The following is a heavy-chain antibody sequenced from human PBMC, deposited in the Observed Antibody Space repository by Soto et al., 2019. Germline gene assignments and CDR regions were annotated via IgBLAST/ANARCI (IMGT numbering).Heavy chain of an antibody. CDR3: ARHAGAAPDLETLPEARDDAFDV. J-gene: IGHJ3*01. D-gene: IGHD1-1*01. CDR1: GAAIKDYF. CDR2: IHYSGST. V-gene: IGHV4-59*08. Sequence: QVQLQESGPRLVKPSETLSLTCTVSGAAIKDYFWGWVRQPPGQGLEWVGYIHYSGSTNYNHSLKSRVPMSVETSRNQFSLKVTSVTAADTAVYFCARHAGAAPDLETLPEARDDAFDVWGQGTMVTVS.